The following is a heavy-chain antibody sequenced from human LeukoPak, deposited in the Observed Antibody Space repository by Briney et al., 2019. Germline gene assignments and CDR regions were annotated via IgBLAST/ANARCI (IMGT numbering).Heavy chain of an antibody. CDR3: ARDTYSRTEGFDY. J-gene: IGHJ4*02. CDR2: ISAYNGNT. Sequence: ASVKVSCKTSGYTSTNYGIIWVRQAPGQGLEWMGWISAYNGNTNYAQKLQGRVTMTTDTSTSTAYMELRSLRSDDTAVYYCARDTYSRTEGFDYWGQGTLVTVSS. CDR1: GYTSTNYG. D-gene: IGHD2-21*01. V-gene: IGHV1-18*01.